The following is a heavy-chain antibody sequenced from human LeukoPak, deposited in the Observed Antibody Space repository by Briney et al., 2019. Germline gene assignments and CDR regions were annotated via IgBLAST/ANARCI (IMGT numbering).Heavy chain of an antibody. J-gene: IGHJ4*02. V-gene: IGHV3-49*04. CDR1: GCTFGDYA. D-gene: IGHD6-19*01. CDR2: IRSKAYGGTT. Sequence: GGSLRLSCTASGCTFGDYAMSWVRQAPGKGLEWVGFIRSKAYGGTTEYAASVKGRFTISRDDSKSIAYLQMNSLKTEDTAVYYCTRVDSSGGYWGQGTLVTVSS. CDR3: TRVDSSGGY.